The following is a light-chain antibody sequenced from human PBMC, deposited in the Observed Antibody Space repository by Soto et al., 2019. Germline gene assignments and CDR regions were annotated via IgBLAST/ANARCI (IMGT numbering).Light chain of an antibody. CDR1: QDIGLW. CDR3: QQANNFPLT. J-gene: IGKJ4*01. CDR2: AAF. V-gene: IGKV1-12*01. Sequence: DIQMAQSPSSVSASVGDRVTITCRASQDIGLWLAWYQQKPGKAPNLLIYAAFSLQSGVPSRFSGNTSGTEFVLTITSLQPEDFATYYCQQANNFPLTFGGGTRVEIK.